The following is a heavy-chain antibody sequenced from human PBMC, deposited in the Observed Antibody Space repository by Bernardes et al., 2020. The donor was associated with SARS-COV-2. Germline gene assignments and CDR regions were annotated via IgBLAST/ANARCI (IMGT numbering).Heavy chain of an antibody. Sequence: GSLRLSCAASGLTFSNYDMHWVRQVTGKGLEWVSTIGAPGDTYYSDSVKGRFTISRENAKNSLFLQMSRLTVGDTAVYYCVIRTTSFDFWGQGTLITVSS. CDR2: IGAPGDT. CDR3: VIRTTSFDF. D-gene: IGHD2-21*01. V-gene: IGHV3-13*01. J-gene: IGHJ4*02. CDR1: GLTFSNYD.